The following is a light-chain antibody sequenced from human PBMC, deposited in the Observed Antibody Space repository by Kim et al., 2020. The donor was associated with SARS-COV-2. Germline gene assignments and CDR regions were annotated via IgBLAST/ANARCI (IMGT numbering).Light chain of an antibody. V-gene: IGKV1-33*01. CDR3: QQYDNLPRTT. J-gene: IGKJ5*01. Sequence: SVGDRVTITCQASQDISNYLNWYQQKPGKAPKLLIYDASNLETGVPSRFSGSGSGTDFTFTISSLQPEDIATYYCQQYDNLPRTTFGQGTRLEIK. CDR2: DAS. CDR1: QDISNY.